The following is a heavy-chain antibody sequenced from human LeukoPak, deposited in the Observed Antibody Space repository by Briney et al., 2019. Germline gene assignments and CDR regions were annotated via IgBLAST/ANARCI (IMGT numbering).Heavy chain of an antibody. CDR3: ARNADVTVASVTFDY. J-gene: IGHJ4*02. Sequence: SETLSLTCAVSGGSISSSSYYWGWIRQPPGKGLEWIGSIYYSGSTYYNPSLKSRVTISVDTSKNQFSLRVSSMTAADTAVYFCARNADVTVASVTFDYWGQGTLVTVSS. CDR2: IYYSGST. V-gene: IGHV4-39*01. D-gene: IGHD6-19*01. CDR1: GGSISSSSYY.